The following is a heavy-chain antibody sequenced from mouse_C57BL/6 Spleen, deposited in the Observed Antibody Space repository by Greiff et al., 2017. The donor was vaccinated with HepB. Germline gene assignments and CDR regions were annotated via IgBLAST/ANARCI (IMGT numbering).Heavy chain of an antibody. J-gene: IGHJ4*01. V-gene: IGHV2-2*01. D-gene: IGHD1-1*01. CDR1: GFSLTSYG. Sequence: QVQLKQSGPGLVQPSQSLSITCTVSGFSLTSYGVHWVRQSPGKGLEWLGVIWSGGSTDYNAAFISRLSNRQDNSKSQVFFKMNSLKADDTAIYYCAINYYGSKRDYYYAMDYWGQGTSVTVSS. CDR2: IWSGGST. CDR3: AINYYGSKRDYYYAMDY.